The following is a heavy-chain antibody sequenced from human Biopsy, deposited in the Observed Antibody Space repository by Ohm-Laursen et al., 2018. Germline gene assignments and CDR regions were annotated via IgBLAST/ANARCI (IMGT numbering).Heavy chain of an antibody. CDR2: VDWDDYK. D-gene: IGHD6-13*01. Sequence: TQTLTLTSSFSGFSLSARGMCVSWIRQAPGKALEWLARVDWDDYKDYSASLQTKLSISKDTSNDQVVLTVNNVDPADTATYYCARTPILIVSAGLVYRHRRHLQGMDVWGQGITVTVS. J-gene: IGHJ6*02. CDR1: GFSLSARGMC. V-gene: IGHV2-70*11. CDR3: ARTPILIVSAGLVYRHRRHLQGMDV.